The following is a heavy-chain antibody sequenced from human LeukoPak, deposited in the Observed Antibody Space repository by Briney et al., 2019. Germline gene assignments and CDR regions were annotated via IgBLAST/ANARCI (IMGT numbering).Heavy chain of an antibody. CDR3: ARELREGSTYYYGMDV. CDR1: GYTFTGYY. Sequence: ASVKVSCKASGYTFTGYYMHWVRQAPGQGLEWMGWMNPNSGNTGYAQKFQGRVTMTRNTSISTAYMELSSLRSEDTAVYYCARELREGSTYYYGMDVWGQGTTVTVSS. D-gene: IGHD1-26*01. V-gene: IGHV1-8*02. CDR2: MNPNSGNT. J-gene: IGHJ6*02.